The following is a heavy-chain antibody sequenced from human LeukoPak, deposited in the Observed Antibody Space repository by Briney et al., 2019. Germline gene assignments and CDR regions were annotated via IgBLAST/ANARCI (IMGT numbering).Heavy chain of an antibody. CDR2: IYSGGST. CDR1: GFTVSSNY. CDR3: ARDLHYYDSSGPYYYYGMDV. Sequence: GGSLRLSCAASGFTVSSNYISWVRQAPGKGLEWVSVIYSGGSTYYADSVKGRFTISRDNSKNTLYLQMNSLRAEDTAVYYCARDLHYYDSSGPYYYYGMDVWGQGTTVTVSS. V-gene: IGHV3-66*02. D-gene: IGHD3-22*01. J-gene: IGHJ6*02.